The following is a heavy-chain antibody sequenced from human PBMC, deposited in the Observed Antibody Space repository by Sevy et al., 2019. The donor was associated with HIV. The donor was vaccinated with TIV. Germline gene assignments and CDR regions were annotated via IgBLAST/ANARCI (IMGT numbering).Heavy chain of an antibody. CDR3: ATKGMSRPNDAFVV. V-gene: IGHV3-7*03. J-gene: IGHJ3*01. CDR2: IKQDGSEK. CDR1: GFSFSNYW. Sequence: GGSLRLSCVVSGFSFSNYWMSWVRQAPGKGLEWVANIKQDGSEKYYVDSVKGRFTTSRDNAKNSLYLQMNSLRAEDTAVYYCATKGMSRPNDAFVVWGQGTMVTVSS.